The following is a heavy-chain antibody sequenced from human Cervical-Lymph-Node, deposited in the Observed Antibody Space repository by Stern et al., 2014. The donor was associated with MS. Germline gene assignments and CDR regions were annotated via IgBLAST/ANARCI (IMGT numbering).Heavy chain of an antibody. D-gene: IGHD4-11*01. CDR1: GGSISNSNW. J-gene: IGHJ5*01. V-gene: IGHV4-4*02. Sequence: QLQLQESGPGLVKPSGTLSLTCAVSGGSISNSNWWGWVRQTPGMGLEWIGEIYHSGTTNLSPSLMSRVTMSADTSKHQFSLVLKSVTAADTAVYYCAKVNSAYSWFDYWGQGTLVTVSS. CDR3: AKVNSAYSWFDY. CDR2: IYHSGTT.